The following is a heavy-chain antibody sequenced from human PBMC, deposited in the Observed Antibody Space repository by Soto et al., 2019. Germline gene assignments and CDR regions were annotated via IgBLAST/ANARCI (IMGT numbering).Heavy chain of an antibody. V-gene: IGHV4-31*03. CDR2: IYYSGST. CDR1: GGSISSGGYY. Sequence: SETLSLTCTVSGGSISSGGYYWSWIRQHPGKGLEWIGYIYYSGSTYYNPSLKGRVTISVDTSKNQFSLKLSSVTAADTAVYYCARDKDGYSYGYHYFDYWGQGTRVTVSS. J-gene: IGHJ4*02. CDR3: ARDKDGYSYGYHYFDY. D-gene: IGHD5-18*01.